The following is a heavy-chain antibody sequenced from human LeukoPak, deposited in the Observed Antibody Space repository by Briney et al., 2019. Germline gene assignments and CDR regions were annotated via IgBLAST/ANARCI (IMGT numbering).Heavy chain of an antibody. CDR2: IYYSGST. CDR1: GGSISSGGYS. V-gene: IGHV4-30-4*07. J-gene: IGHJ4*02. Sequence: PSETLSLTCAVSGGSISSGGYSWSWIRQPPGKGLEWIGYIYYSGSTYYNPSLKSRVTISVDTSKNQFSLKLSSVTAADTAVYYCASLSQGVLSDYWGQGTLVTVSS. D-gene: IGHD2/OR15-2a*01. CDR3: ASLSQGVLSDY.